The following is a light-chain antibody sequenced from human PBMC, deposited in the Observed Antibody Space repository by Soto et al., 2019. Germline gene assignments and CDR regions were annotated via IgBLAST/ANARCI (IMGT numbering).Light chain of an antibody. CDR3: SSYAGINIYV. CDR2: EIN. Sequence: QSVPTQPPSASASPGQSITISCTGTSSDVGAFNYVSWYQQHPGKAPKLMIFEINKRPSGVPARFSGSKSGNTASLTVSGLQAEDEADYYCSSYAGINIYVFGGGTKVTVL. J-gene: IGLJ1*01. CDR1: SSDVGAFNY. V-gene: IGLV2-8*01.